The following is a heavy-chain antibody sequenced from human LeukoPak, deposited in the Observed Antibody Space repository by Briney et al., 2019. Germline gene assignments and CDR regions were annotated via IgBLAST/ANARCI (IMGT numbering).Heavy chain of an antibody. Sequence: GASVKVSCKASGYTFTSYDINWVRQATGQGLEWMGIINPSGGSTSYAQKFQGRVTMTRDTSTSTVYMELSSLRSEDTAVYYCARERIITMIVVVMSGMDVWGQGTTVTVSS. CDR3: ARERIITMIVVVMSGMDV. CDR2: INPSGGST. V-gene: IGHV1-46*01. CDR1: GYTFTSYD. D-gene: IGHD3-22*01. J-gene: IGHJ6*02.